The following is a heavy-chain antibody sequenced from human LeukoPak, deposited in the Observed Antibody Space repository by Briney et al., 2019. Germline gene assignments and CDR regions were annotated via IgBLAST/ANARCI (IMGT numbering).Heavy chain of an antibody. J-gene: IGHJ6*02. D-gene: IGHD3-9*01. CDR3: ARDRSYDILTGYSVSEASGMDV. CDR2: IYYSGST. CDR1: GGSISSYY. Sequence: PSETLSLTCTVSGGSISSYYWSWIRQPPGKGLEWIGYIYYSGSTNYNPSLKSRVTISVDTSKNQFSLKLSSVTAADTAAYYCARDRSYDILTGYSVSEASGMDVWGQGTTVTVSS. V-gene: IGHV4-59*01.